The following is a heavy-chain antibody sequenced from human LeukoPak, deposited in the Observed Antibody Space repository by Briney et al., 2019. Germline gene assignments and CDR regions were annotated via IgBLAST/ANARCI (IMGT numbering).Heavy chain of an antibody. CDR3: ARDLASCAGDCYSDGFDY. Sequence: SETLSLTCTVSGYSISSGYYWGWIRQSPGEGLEWIGSIYHGGSTYYNPSLRSRVIVSVDTSKNHFSLKMSSVTAADTAVYYCARDLASCAGDCYSDGFDYWGQGALVTVSS. D-gene: IGHD2-21*02. V-gene: IGHV4-38-2*02. CDR2: IYHGGST. CDR1: GYSISSGYY. J-gene: IGHJ4*02.